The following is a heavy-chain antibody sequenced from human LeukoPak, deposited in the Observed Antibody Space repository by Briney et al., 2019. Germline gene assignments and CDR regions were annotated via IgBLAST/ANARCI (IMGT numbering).Heavy chain of an antibody. V-gene: IGHV4-59*01. CDR1: GGSISSYF. D-gene: IGHD6-13*01. CDR2: ISSSGSP. J-gene: IGHJ4*02. CDR3: TRSDTHPRHSSSWHFDY. Sequence: PSETLSLTCTVSGGSISSYFWSWIRQPPGKALEWIRFISSSGSPNYDPSLKSRVTISLDTSHNQFSLKLTSVSAADTAVYYCTRSDTHPRHSSSWHFDYWGQGTLVTVSS.